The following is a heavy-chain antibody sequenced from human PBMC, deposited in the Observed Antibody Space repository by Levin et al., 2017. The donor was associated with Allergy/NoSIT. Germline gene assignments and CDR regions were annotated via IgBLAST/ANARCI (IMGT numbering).Heavy chain of an antibody. J-gene: IGHJ4*02. CDR3: AREEGYCTNGVCFRGWVD. CDR1: GDSVSRNSVA. D-gene: IGHD2-8*01. Sequence: SQTLSLTCAISGDSVSRNSVAWNWIRQSPSRGLEWLGRTYYSSKWYNDYAVSVKSRITINPDTSKNQFSLHLNSVTPEDTAVYYCAREEGYCTNGVCFRGWVDWGQGTLVTVSS. V-gene: IGHV6-1*01. CDR2: TYYSSKWYN.